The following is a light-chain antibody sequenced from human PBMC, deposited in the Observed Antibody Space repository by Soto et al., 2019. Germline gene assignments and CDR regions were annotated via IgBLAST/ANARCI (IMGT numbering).Light chain of an antibody. CDR3: QSYDSSLSVL. V-gene: IGLV1-40*01. CDR1: SSNIGAGYD. CDR2: GIS. Sequence: QSVLTQPPSVSGAPGQRVTISCTGSSSNIGAGYDVHWYQQLPGTAPKLLIYGISNRPSGVPDRFSGSKSGTSASLAITGLQAEDEADYYCQSYDSSLSVLVGGGTKLTVL. J-gene: IGLJ2*01.